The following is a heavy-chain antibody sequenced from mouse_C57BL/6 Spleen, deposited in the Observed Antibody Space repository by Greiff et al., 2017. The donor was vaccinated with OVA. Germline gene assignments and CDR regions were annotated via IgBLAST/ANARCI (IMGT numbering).Heavy chain of an antibody. D-gene: IGHD1-1*01. CDR1: GYTFTSYW. V-gene: IGHV1-69*01. CDR3: ARVSHYYGSSDYAMDY. CDR2: IDPSDSYT. Sequence: QVQLQQPGAELVMPGASVKLSCKASGYTFTSYWMHWVKQRPGQGLEWIGEIDPSDSYTNYNQKFKGKSTLTVDKSSSTAYMQLSSLTSEDSAVYYCARVSHYYGSSDYAMDYWGQGTSVTVSS. J-gene: IGHJ4*01.